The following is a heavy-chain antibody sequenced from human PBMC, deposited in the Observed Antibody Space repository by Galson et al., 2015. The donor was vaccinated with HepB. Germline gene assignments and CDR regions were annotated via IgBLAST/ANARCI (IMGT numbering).Heavy chain of an antibody. CDR3: AKAHSGSFYEFDY. D-gene: IGHD1-26*01. CDR1: GFTFHSYA. V-gene: IGHV3-23*01. Sequence: SLRLSCAASGFTFHSYAMSWVRQAPGKGLEWVSGIWGSGLTTDYADSVRGRFTISRDNSKNTLHLQMNSLKDEDTAVYYCAKAHSGSFYEFDYWGQGTLVTVSS. CDR2: IWGSGLTT. J-gene: IGHJ4*02.